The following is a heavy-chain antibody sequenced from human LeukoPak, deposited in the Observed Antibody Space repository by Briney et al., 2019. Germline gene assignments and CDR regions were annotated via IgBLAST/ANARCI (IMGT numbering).Heavy chain of an antibody. J-gene: IGHJ5*02. CDR3: ARMPKYSAGFDP. V-gene: IGHV2-26*01. CDR2: IFSNEEN. D-gene: IGHD2-21*01. CDR1: RFSLRTATMG. Sequence: DSGHLLMKPTETLTLTCTHSRFSLRTATMGVPWIRHPPGKDLEWLAHIFSNEENSFSTPLKSRLNISKDTSKSQVVLTVTHMDPVDTATYYCARMPKYSAGFDPWGQGTLVIVSS.